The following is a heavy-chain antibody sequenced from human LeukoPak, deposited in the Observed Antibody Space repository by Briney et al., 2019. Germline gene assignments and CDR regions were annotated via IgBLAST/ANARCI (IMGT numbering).Heavy chain of an antibody. Sequence: SGGSLRLSCAASGFTFSNYWMGWVRQAPGKGLEWVANIKQDGSEKRYVDPVKGRFTISRDNAKNSLYLQMNSLTAEDTALYYCAKGTTGSCYTGIDYWGQGSLVIVSS. J-gene: IGHJ4*02. CDR2: IKQDGSEK. D-gene: IGHD2-15*01. CDR3: AKGTTGSCYTGIDY. V-gene: IGHV3-7*03. CDR1: GFTFSNYW.